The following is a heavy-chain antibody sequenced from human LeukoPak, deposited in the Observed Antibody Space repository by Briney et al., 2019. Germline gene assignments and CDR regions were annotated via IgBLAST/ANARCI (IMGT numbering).Heavy chain of an antibody. CDR1: GGSINTYH. D-gene: IGHD2-2*01. CDR3: ARDSGRIHGYHYGMDV. J-gene: IGHJ6*02. V-gene: IGHV4-59*01. CDR2: VYYSGST. Sequence: SETLSLTCTVSGGSINTYHWSWIRQPPGKGLEWIGYVYYSGSTNYNPSLKSRVTISVDTSKNQFSLKLSSVTAADTAVYYCARDSGRIHGYHYGMDVWGQGTAVTVSS.